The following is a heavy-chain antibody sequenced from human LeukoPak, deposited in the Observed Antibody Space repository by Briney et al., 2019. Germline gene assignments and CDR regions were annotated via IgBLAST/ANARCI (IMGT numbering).Heavy chain of an antibody. Sequence: SETLSLTCTVSGGSISSYYWSWIRQPPGKGLEWIGYIYYSGSTNYNPSLKSRVTMSVDTSKNQFPLKLSSVTAADTAVYYCARAEYSSSSTWFDPWGQGTLVTVSS. CDR1: GGSISSYY. D-gene: IGHD6-6*01. V-gene: IGHV4-59*01. J-gene: IGHJ5*02. CDR3: ARAEYSSSSTWFDP. CDR2: IYYSGST.